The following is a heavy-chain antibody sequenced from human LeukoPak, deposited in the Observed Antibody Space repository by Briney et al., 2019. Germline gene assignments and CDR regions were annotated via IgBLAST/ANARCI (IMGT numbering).Heavy chain of an antibody. V-gene: IGHV1-18*01. D-gene: IGHD3-10*01. CDR2: ISAYNGNT. CDR3: ARLYYYGSGSSYYFDY. CDR1: GYTFTSYG. J-gene: IGHJ4*02. Sequence: ASVKVSCKASGYTFTSYGISWVRQAPGQGLEWMGWISAYNGNTNYAQKLQGRVTMTTDTSTSTAYMELRSLRSDDTAVYYCARLYYYGSGSSYYFDYWGQGTLVTVSS.